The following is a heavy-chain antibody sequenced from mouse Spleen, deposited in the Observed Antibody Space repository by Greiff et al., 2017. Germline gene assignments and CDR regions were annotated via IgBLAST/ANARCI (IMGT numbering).Heavy chain of an antibody. CDR2: IDPSDSYT. D-gene: IGHD2-14*01. CDR3: ASVRPFAY. J-gene: IGHJ3*01. CDR1: GYTFTSYW. Sequence: VQLQQPGAELVMPGASVKLSCKASGYTFTSYWMHWVKQRPGQGLEWIGEIDPSDSYTNYNQKFKGKATLTVDKSSSTAYMQLSSLTSEDSAVYYCASVRPFAYWGQGTLVTVSA. V-gene: IGHV1-69*01.